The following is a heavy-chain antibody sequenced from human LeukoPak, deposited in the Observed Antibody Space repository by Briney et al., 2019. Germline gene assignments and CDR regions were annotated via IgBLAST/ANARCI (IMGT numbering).Heavy chain of an antibody. Sequence: PGGSLRLSCAASGFTFSSYAMSWVRQAPGKGLEWVSSISGSGDSTYYADSVKGRFTISRDNSKNTLYLQMNSLRAEDTAVYYCAKDSIAARPLGYFDYWGQGTLVTVSS. V-gene: IGHV3-23*01. D-gene: IGHD6-6*01. CDR1: GFTFSSYA. J-gene: IGHJ4*02. CDR3: AKDSIAARPLGYFDY. CDR2: ISGSGDST.